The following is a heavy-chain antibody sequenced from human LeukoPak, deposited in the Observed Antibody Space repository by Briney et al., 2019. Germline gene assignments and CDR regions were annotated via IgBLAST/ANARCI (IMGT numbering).Heavy chain of an antibody. CDR1: GFTFSIYE. CDR3: ARGGWYDY. Sequence: PGDSLTLSCAASGFTFSIYEMNWVRQAPGKGLEGVSYISGSGNTIYYADSVKGRFTISRDNAKNSLYLQMNSLRAEDTAVYYCARGGWYDYWGQGTLVTVSS. CDR2: ISGSGNTI. V-gene: IGHV3-48*03. D-gene: IGHD6-19*01. J-gene: IGHJ4*02.